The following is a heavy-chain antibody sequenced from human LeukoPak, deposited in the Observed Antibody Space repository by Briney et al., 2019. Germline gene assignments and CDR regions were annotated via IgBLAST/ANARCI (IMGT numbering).Heavy chain of an antibody. CDR2: IKQDGSEK. D-gene: IGHD3-9*01. Sequence: QTGGSLRLSCAASGFTFSSYWMSWVRQAPGKGLEWVANIKQDGSEKYYVDSVKGRFTISRDNAKNSLYLQMNSLRAEDTAVYYCARLDDFDWLFPFVNWGQGTLVTVSS. CDR1: GFTFSSYW. CDR3: ARLDDFDWLFPFVN. V-gene: IGHV3-7*01. J-gene: IGHJ4*02.